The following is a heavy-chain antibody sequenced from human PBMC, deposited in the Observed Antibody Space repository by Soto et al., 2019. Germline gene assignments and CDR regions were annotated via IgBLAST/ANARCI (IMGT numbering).Heavy chain of an antibody. Sequence: PSETLSLTCTVSGGSASSGSYYWSWIRQPPGKGLEWIGYIYYSGSTNYNPSLKSRVTISVDTSKNQFSLKLSSVTAADTAVYYCARKRYYYGSGSYYGYNWFDPWGQGTLVTVSS. CDR1: GGSASSGSYY. D-gene: IGHD3-10*01. CDR2: IYYSGST. J-gene: IGHJ5*02. V-gene: IGHV4-61*01. CDR3: ARKRYYYGSGSYYGYNWFDP.